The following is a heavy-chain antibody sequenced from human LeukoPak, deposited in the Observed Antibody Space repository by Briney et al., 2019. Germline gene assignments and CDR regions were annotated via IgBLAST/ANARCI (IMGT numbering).Heavy chain of an antibody. J-gene: IGHJ6*03. Sequence: VASVKVSCKASGGTFSSYAISWVRQAPGQGLEWMGGIIPIFGTANYAQKFQGRVTITADESTSTAYMELSSLRSEDTAVYYCARDYERLGPGYYMDVWGKGTTVTISS. D-gene: IGHD3-3*01. V-gene: IGHV1-69*13. CDR2: IIPIFGTA. CDR3: ARDYERLGPGYYMDV. CDR1: GGTFSSYA.